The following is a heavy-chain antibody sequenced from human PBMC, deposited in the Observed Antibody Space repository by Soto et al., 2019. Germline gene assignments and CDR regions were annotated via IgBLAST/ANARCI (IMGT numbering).Heavy chain of an antibody. Sequence: SGYTFTSYGISWVRQAPGQGLEWMGWISAYNGNTNYAQKLQGRVTMTTETSTSTAYMELRSLRSDDTAVYYCASNVDGGWYWFDPWGQGTLVTVSS. V-gene: IGHV1-18*01. CDR3: ASNVDGGWYWFDP. CDR1: GYTFTSYG. J-gene: IGHJ5*02. D-gene: IGHD6-19*01. CDR2: ISAYNGNT.